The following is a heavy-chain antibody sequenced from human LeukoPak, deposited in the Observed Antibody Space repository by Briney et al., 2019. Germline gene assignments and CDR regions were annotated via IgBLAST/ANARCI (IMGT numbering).Heavy chain of an antibody. CDR2: ISTTGTTV. CDR3: ARVGDGYNVNYFDY. CDR1: GFTFSSYA. V-gene: IGHV3-48*02. J-gene: IGHJ4*02. D-gene: IGHD5-24*01. Sequence: GGSLRLSCAASGFTFSSYAMSWVRLAPGKGLEWVSCISTTGTTVYYADSVKGRFTVSRDNAKNSLYLQMNSLGDEDTAMFYCARVGDGYNVNYFDYWGQGTLVTVSS.